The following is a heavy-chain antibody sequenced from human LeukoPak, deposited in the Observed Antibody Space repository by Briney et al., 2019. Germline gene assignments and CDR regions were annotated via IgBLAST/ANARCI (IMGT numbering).Heavy chain of an antibody. D-gene: IGHD4-11*01. J-gene: IGHJ5*02. CDR1: GYSFTSYW. V-gene: IGHV5-51*01. Sequence: GESLKISCKGSGYSFTSYWIGWMRQMPGKGLEWMGIIYPGDSDTRYSPSFQGQVTISADKSISTAYLQWSSLKASDTAMYYCARMRSHYSDNWFDPWGQGTLVAVSS. CDR2: IYPGDSDT. CDR3: ARMRSHYSDNWFDP.